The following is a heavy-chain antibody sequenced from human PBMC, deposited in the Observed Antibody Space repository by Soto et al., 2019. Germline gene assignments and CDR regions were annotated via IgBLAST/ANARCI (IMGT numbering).Heavy chain of an antibody. CDR3: AKSGYGITSCYFDY. V-gene: IGHV3-23*01. CDR1: GFTFSNYG. J-gene: IGHJ4*02. CDR2: VSGSGGYT. Sequence: EVQLLESGGGLIQPGVSLRLSCAASGFTFSNYGMRWVRQAPGKGLEWVSGVSGSGGYTYYTDSVKGRFTISRDSSTDALYLQMNSMRVEDTAVYYCAKSGYGITSCYFDYWGRGTLVTVSS. D-gene: IGHD2-2*03.